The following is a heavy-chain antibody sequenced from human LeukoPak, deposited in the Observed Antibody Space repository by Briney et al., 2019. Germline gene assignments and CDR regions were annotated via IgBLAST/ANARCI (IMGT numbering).Heavy chain of an antibody. J-gene: IGHJ6*04. D-gene: IGHD3-3*01. CDR2: IRYDGSNK. CDR3: AKDQDDFWSGYYGLDV. V-gene: IGHV3-30*02. CDR1: GFTFSSYS. Sequence: PGGSLRLSCAASGFTFSSYSMNWVRQAPGKGLEWVAFIRYDGSNKYYADSVKGRFTISRDNSKNTLYLQMNSLRAEDTAVYYCAKDQDDFWSGYYGLDVWGKGTTVTVSS.